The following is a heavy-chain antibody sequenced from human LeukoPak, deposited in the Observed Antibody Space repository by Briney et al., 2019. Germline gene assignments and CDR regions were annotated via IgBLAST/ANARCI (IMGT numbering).Heavy chain of an antibody. CDR3: ARAFQYGSGTYPYSL. Sequence: GGSLRLSCAASGFTVSNNDMTWVRQAPGKGLQWVSGLYSGGSATYADSVKGRFSISRDNLKNTLYLQMNSLRAEDTAVYYCARAFQYGSGTYPYSLWGQGTLVTVSS. J-gene: IGHJ4*02. D-gene: IGHD3-10*01. CDR2: LYSGGSA. V-gene: IGHV3-66*01. CDR1: GFTVSNND.